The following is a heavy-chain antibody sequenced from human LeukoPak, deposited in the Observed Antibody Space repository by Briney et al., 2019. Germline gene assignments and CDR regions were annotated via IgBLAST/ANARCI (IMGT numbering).Heavy chain of an antibody. J-gene: IGHJ4*02. CDR1: GFTFSGYW. CDR2: IKQDGSGK. D-gene: IGHD3-10*01. Sequence: GGSLRLSCAASGFTFSGYWMSWVRQAPGKGLEWVANIKQDGSGKYFVDSVKGRFTISRDNAKNSLSLQMNSLRAEDTAVYYCASGRAGNYWGQGTLVTVSS. CDR3: ASGRAGNY. V-gene: IGHV3-7*02.